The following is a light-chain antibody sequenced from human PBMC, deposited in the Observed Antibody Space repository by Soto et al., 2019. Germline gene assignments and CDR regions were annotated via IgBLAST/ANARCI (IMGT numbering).Light chain of an antibody. Sequence: EIVVTQSPGTLSLSPGERSTRSCRASQSFSSSYLAWYQQKPGQAPRLLIYDAYSRATGIPDRFIGSGSGTDFTLIISTLEPEAFAVYYCQQYGSSTITFGQGTRLDTK. CDR3: QQYGSSTIT. CDR1: QSFSSSY. V-gene: IGKV3-20*01. J-gene: IGKJ5*01. CDR2: DAY.